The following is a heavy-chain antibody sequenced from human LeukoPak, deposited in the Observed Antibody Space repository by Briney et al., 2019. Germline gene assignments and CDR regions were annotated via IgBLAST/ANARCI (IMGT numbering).Heavy chain of an antibody. V-gene: IGHV3-23*01. Sequence: GASLRLSCAASGFTFSSYAMSWVRQAPGKGLERVSAISGSGGSTYYADSVKGRFTISRDNSKNTLYLQMNSLRAEDTAVYYCAKEGKYSSGWPHYYFDYWGQGTLVTVSS. D-gene: IGHD6-19*01. CDR2: ISGSGGST. CDR3: AKEGKYSSGWPHYYFDY. CDR1: GFTFSSYA. J-gene: IGHJ4*02.